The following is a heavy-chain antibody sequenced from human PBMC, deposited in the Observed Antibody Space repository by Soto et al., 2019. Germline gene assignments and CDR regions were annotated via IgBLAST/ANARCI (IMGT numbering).Heavy chain of an antibody. J-gene: IGHJ4*02. CDR3: ATYDSSGRFDY. CDR2: TYYSGST. CDR1: GGSISSYY. D-gene: IGHD3-22*01. Sequence: SETLSLTCTVSGGSISSYYWSWIRRPPGKGLEWIGYTYYSGSTNYNPSLKSRVTISVDTSKNQFSLKLSSVTAADTAVYYCATYDSSGRFDYWGQGTLVTVSS. V-gene: IGHV4-59*01.